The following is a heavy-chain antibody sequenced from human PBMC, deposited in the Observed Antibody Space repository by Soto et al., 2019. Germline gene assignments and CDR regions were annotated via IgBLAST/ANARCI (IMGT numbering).Heavy chain of an antibody. Sequence: GGSLRLSCAASGFSISDNYMTWVRQAPGKGLEWVSVLYSGGTATSYAASVKGRFTISRDNSKNPLYLQMSSLRAADTAVYYCARNVLRGYCSSSSCPFDPWGQGTLVTVSS. J-gene: IGHJ5*02. D-gene: IGHD2-2*01. CDR1: GFSISDNY. V-gene: IGHV3-53*01. CDR2: LYSGGTAT. CDR3: ARNVLRGYCSSSSCPFDP.